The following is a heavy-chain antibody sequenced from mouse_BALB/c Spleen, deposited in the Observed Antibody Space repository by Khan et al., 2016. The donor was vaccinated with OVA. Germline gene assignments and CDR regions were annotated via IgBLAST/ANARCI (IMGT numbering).Heavy chain of an antibody. J-gene: IGHJ3*01. D-gene: IGHD2-14*01. CDR2: IIYTGYT. Sequence: EVQLQESGPSLVKPSQTLSLTCSVTGDSITTGYWNWIRKFPGNKLEYMGYIIYTGYTYYIPSLKSRLSITRHTSNNQYYLQLNSVTDEDTATYYCARSTYRYAFVYWGQGTLVTVSA. V-gene: IGHV3-8*02. CDR1: GDSITTGY. CDR3: ARSTYRYAFVY.